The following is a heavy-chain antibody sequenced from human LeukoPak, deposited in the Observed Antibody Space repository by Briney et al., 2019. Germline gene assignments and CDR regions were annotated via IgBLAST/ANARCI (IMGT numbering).Heavy chain of an antibody. J-gene: IGHJ4*02. V-gene: IGHV3-21*01. Sequence: GGSLRLSCAASGFTFSSYSMNWVRQAPGKGLEWVSSISSSSSYIYYADSVKGRFTISRDNAKNSLYLQMNSLRAEDTAVYYCASRTESSGRYFDYWGQGTLVTVSS. D-gene: IGHD3-10*01. CDR1: GFTFSSYS. CDR2: ISSSSSYI. CDR3: ASRTESSGRYFDY.